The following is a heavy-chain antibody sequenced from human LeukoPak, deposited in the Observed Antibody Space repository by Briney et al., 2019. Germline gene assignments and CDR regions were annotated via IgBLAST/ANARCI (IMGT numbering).Heavy chain of an antibody. D-gene: IGHD4-17*01. Sequence: KPGGSLRLSCAASGFSFSEYYMSWIRQAPGKGLEWIAYISSGRSGPIYTNHADSVKGRFSISRDNTKNSLSLQMNSLRAEDTAVYYCAKSPHDSGHAYLPVVDYWGQGVLVTVSS. CDR2: ISSGRSGPIYT. J-gene: IGHJ4*02. V-gene: IGHV3-11*03. CDR3: AKSPHDSGHAYLPVVDY. CDR1: GFSFSEYY.